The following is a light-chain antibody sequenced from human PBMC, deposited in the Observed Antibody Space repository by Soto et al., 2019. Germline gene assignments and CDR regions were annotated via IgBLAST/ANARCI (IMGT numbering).Light chain of an antibody. CDR1: QGIKNW. Sequence: DIQMTQSPSYVSASVGARVTITCRASQGIKNWLAWYQQKPGKAPNFLSYTGSSLQSGVPSRFRGSGSGTDFTLTINSLKPEDFATYYCQQAASFPITFGQGTRLEIK. V-gene: IGKV1-12*01. J-gene: IGKJ5*01. CDR3: QQAASFPIT. CDR2: TGS.